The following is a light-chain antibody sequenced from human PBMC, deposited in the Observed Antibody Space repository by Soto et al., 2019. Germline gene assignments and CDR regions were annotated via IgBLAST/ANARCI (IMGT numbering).Light chain of an antibody. Sequence: GSTQSPGTLSLSPGERATLSCRARQRVGSTYLAWYQQKPGQAPRLLIYGASSRATGIPDRFSGSGSGTDFTLTISRLEPEDFAVYYCQQYGDSPWTFGQGTKVDIK. V-gene: IGKV3-20*01. CDR1: QRVGSTY. J-gene: IGKJ1*01. CDR2: GAS. CDR3: QQYGDSPWT.